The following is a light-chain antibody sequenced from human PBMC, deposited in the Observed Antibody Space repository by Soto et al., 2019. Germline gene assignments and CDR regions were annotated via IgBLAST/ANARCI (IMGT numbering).Light chain of an antibody. CDR1: QSIGIY. Sequence: DIPMTQSPSSLSASVGDRVTITCRASQSIGIYLNWYQQKPGRAPKLLIYAASSLQSGVPSRFSGSGSGTDFTLTISSLQPEDFAAYYCQQSYSTPLITFGQGTRLGIK. CDR3: QQSYSTPLIT. J-gene: IGKJ5*01. V-gene: IGKV1-39*01. CDR2: AAS.